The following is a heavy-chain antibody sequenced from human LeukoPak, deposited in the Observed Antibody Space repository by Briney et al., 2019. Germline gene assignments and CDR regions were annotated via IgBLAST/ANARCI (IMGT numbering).Heavy chain of an antibody. J-gene: IGHJ4*02. D-gene: IGHD6-19*01. Sequence: KPSETLSLTCTVSGGSINSYYWSWIRQPPGKGLEWIGRIYPSGSTNCNPSLKSRVTISVDKSKTQFSLKLTSVTAADTAVYYCARDGSSGWYGAIDYWGQGTLVTVSP. CDR2: IYPSGST. CDR1: GGSINSYY. CDR3: ARDGSSGWYGAIDY. V-gene: IGHV4-4*07.